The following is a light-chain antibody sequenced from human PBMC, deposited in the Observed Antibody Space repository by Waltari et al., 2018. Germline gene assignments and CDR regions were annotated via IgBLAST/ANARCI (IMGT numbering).Light chain of an antibody. J-gene: IGKJ3*01. Sequence: IVLTQSPGAQSLSPGESVTRSCRASQRVDRNYLAWYQQKPGQAPRLVIYGSLSRATGVPDRFSGSGSGTDFTLTINRLEPEDFGVYYCQQYSSSPLTFGPGTTVDIK. V-gene: IGKV3-20*01. CDR1: QRVDRNY. CDR3: QQYSSSPLT. CDR2: GSL.